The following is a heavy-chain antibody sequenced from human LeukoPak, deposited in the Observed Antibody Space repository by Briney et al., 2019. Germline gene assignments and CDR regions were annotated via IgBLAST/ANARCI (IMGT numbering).Heavy chain of an antibody. J-gene: IGHJ4*02. CDR1: GFTFSRYW. CDR3: VSRNYGSSPFDY. D-gene: IGHD4-17*01. CDR2: ISSDGSNT. Sequence: PGGSLRLSCAASGFTFSRYWMHWVRQAPGKGLAWVSRISSDGSNTNYADSVKGRFTISRDNAKNTLYLQMDSLTAEDTAVYYGVSRNYGSSPFDYWGQGTLVTVSS. V-gene: IGHV3-74*01.